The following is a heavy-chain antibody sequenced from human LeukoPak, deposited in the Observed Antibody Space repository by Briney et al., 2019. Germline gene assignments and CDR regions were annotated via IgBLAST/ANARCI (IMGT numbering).Heavy chain of an antibody. CDR2: INSDGSEG. V-gene: IGHV3-7*03. CDR3: AREQGYCSSTSCYGGPWFDP. CDR1: GFTFSGFW. Sequence: GGSLRLSCAVSGFTFSGFWMSWSRQAPGKGLEWVASINSDGSEGYYADVVKGRFTISRDNAKNSLYLQMNSLRAEDTAVYYCAREQGYCSSTSCYGGPWFDPWGQGTLVTVSS. J-gene: IGHJ5*02. D-gene: IGHD2-2*01.